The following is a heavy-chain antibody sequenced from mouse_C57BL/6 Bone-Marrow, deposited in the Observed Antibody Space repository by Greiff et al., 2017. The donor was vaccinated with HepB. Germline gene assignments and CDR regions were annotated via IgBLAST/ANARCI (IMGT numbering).Heavy chain of an antibody. CDR1: GFPITSGYY. CDR3: AGHGSSSYSMDY. J-gene: IGHJ4*01. V-gene: IGHV12-3*01. CDR2: ITHSGET. Sequence: QVQLQQSGPGLVKPSQSLFLTCSITGFPITSGYYWIWIRQSPGKPLEWMGYITHSGETFYNPSLQSPISITRETSKNQFFLQLNSMTTDDTAMYYCAGHGSSSYSMDYWGQGTSVTVSS. D-gene: IGHD1-1*01.